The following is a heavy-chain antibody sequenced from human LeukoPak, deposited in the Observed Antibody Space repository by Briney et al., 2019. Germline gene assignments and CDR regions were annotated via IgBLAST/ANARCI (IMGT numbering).Heavy chain of an antibody. J-gene: IGHJ4*02. CDR3: ARDMGYCSSTSCPFDH. D-gene: IGHD2-2*01. Sequence: SVKVSCKASGGTFSSYAISWVRQAPGQVLVWMGRIIPILGIANYAQKFQGRVTITADKSTSTAYMELSSLRSEDTAVYYCARDMGYCSSTSCPFDHWGQGTLVTVSS. CDR2: IIPILGIA. V-gene: IGHV1-69*04. CDR1: GGTFSSYA.